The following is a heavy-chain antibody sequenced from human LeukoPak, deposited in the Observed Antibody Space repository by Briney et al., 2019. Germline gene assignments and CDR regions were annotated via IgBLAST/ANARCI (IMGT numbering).Heavy chain of an antibody. V-gene: IGHV3-21*04. Sequence: KPGGSLRLSCAASGFTFSSYSMNWVRQAPGKGLEWVSSISSSSSYIYYADSVKGRFTISRDNAKNSLYLQMNSLRAEDTAIYYCARCTTASSGWCNWLDPWGQGTLVTVSS. D-gene: IGHD3-22*01. CDR2: ISSSSSYI. CDR1: GFTFSSYS. CDR3: ARCTTASSGWCNWLDP. J-gene: IGHJ5*02.